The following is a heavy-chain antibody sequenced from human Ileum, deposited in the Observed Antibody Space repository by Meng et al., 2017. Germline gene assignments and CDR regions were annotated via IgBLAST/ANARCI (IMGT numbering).Heavy chain of an antibody. CDR1: SGSISSKTY. CDR2: ISHSGSA. CDR3: ARHGGYSQDF. Sequence: QVQLPESGPRLVRPSGTLSLTCAVSSGSISSKTYWSWVRQPPGKGLEWIGQISHSGSAYYNPSLKSRVTMSVDKSKSQFSLMLTSVTAADTAIYYCARHGGYSQDFWGQGTLVTV. J-gene: IGHJ4*02. V-gene: IGHV4-4*02. D-gene: IGHD4-23*01.